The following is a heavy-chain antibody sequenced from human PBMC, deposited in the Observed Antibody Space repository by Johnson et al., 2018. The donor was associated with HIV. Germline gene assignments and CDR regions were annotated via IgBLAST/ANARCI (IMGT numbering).Heavy chain of an antibody. J-gene: IGHJ3*02. V-gene: IGHV3-13*01. D-gene: IGHD1-26*01. CDR3: AMERMGGFDI. CDR1: GFTFSSYD. CDR2: VGTAGDT. Sequence: MQLVESGGGLVKPGGSLRLSCAASGFTFSSYDMHWVRQATGKGLEWVAAVGTAGDTFYPGSVKGRFTISREHAKNSLYLQMNSLRVEDTAVYYCAMERMGGFDIWGQGTMVTVSS.